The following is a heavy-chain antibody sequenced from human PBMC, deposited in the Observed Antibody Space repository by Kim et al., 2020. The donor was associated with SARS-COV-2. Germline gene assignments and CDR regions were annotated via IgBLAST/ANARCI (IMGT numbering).Heavy chain of an antibody. CDR3: ARDRDAFDI. Sequence: TTYNPSLQSRFTISVDTSKNQFSLKLSSVTAADTAVYYCARDRDAFDIWGQGTMVTVSS. V-gene: IGHV4-59*01. CDR2: T. J-gene: IGHJ3*02.